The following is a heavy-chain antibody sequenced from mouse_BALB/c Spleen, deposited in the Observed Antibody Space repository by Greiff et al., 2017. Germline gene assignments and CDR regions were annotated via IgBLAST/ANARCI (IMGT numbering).Heavy chain of an antibody. Sequence: EVKLMESGGGLVQPGGSLRLSCATSGFTFTDYYMSWVRQPPGKALEWLGFIRNKANGYTTEYSASVKGRFTISRDNSQSILYLQMNTLRAEDSATYYCARDEDGEYYFDYWGQGTTLTVSS. J-gene: IGHJ2*01. D-gene: IGHD2-3*01. V-gene: IGHV7-3*02. CDR2: IRNKANGYTT. CDR3: ARDEDGEYYFDY. CDR1: GFTFTDYY.